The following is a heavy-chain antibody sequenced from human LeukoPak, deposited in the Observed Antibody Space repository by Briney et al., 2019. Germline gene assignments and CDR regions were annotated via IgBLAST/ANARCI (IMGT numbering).Heavy chain of an antibody. Sequence: ASVKVSCKASGYTFTGYYMHWVRQAPGQGLEWMGWINPNSGGTNYAQKFQGRVTMTRDTSISTAYMELSRLRSDDTGVYYCARGTGYDFWSGYLNYWGQGTLVTVSS. V-gene: IGHV1-2*02. D-gene: IGHD3-3*01. CDR3: ARGTGYDFWSGYLNY. CDR2: INPNSGGT. J-gene: IGHJ4*02. CDR1: GYTFTGYY.